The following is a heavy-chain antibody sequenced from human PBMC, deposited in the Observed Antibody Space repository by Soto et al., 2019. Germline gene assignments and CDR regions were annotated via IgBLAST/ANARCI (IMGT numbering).Heavy chain of an antibody. V-gene: IGHV3-66*01. CDR3: AYDSEVWFGEDYYYYMDV. CDR1: GFTVSSNY. CDR2: IYSGGST. J-gene: IGHJ6*03. Sequence: GGSLRLSCAASGFTVSSNYMSWVRQAPGKGLEWVSVIYSGGSTYYADSVKGRFTISRDNSKNTLYLQMNSLRAEDTAVYYCAYDSEVWFGEDYYYYMDVWGKGTTVTVSS. D-gene: IGHD3-10*01.